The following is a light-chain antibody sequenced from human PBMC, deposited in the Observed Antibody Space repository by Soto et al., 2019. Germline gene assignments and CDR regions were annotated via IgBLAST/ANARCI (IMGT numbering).Light chain of an antibody. CDR2: GNR. CDR1: SSNIGAGYD. CDR3: QSCDSSLSGSGV. V-gene: IGLV1-40*01. J-gene: IGLJ1*01. Sequence: QSVLTQPPSVSGAPGQRVTISCTGTSSNIGAGYDVHWYQQFPGTAPKLLICGNRNRPSGVPDRFSGSKSGTSASLAITGLQAEDEATYYCQSCDSSLSGSGVFGNGTKVTV.